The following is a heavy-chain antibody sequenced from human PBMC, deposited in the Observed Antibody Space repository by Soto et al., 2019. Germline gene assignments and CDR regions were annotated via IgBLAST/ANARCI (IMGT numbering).Heavy chain of an antibody. J-gene: IGHJ6*02. Sequence: QVQLVESGGGVVQPGRSLRLSCAASGFTFSTYGMQWVRQAPGKGLEWVAVISYDGYLKYYVDAVKVRFTVGRDNSKNSRFLERKRLRVEDTAVYFCAKDFKVSGSHYGTLNYYYGMDVWGQGTTVTVSS. CDR1: GFTFSTYG. CDR3: AKDFKVSGSHYGTLNYYYGMDV. CDR2: ISYDGYLK. D-gene: IGHD3-10*01. V-gene: IGHV3-30*18.